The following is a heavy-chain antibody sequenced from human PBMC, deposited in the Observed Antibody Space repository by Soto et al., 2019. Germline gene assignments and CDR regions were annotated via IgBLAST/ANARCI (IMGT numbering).Heavy chain of an antibody. CDR3: VRAQSRQLLLAWFDA. Sequence: QVQLVQSGAEVKKPGASVTVSCEASGYTFIAHFIHWVRQAPGQGLEWMGWIYPDTGGTNYAQKLRDRVTMPRDTSVSTAYMEVNGLKSDDTAVYYCVRAQSRQLLLAWFDAWGQGTLVTVSS. CDR2: IYPDTGGT. D-gene: IGHD2-2*01. CDR1: GYTFIAHF. J-gene: IGHJ5*02. V-gene: IGHV1-2*02.